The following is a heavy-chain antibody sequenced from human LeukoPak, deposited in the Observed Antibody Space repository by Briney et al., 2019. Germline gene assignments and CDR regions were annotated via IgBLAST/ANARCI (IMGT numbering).Heavy chain of an antibody. J-gene: IGHJ4*02. V-gene: IGHV4-39*01. D-gene: IGHD1-26*01. Sequence: SETLSLTCTVSGGSISSSSYYWGWIRQPPGKGLEWSGSIYYSGSTYYNPSLKSRVTISVDTSKNQFSLKRRSVTATDTAVYYCARLGWELLQGYHYWGQGTLVTVSS. CDR1: GGSISSSSYY. CDR3: ARLGWELLQGYHY. CDR2: IYYSGST.